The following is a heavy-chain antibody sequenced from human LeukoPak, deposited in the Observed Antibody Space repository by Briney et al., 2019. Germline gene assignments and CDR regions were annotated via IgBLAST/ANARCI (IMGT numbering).Heavy chain of an antibody. Sequence: SETLSLTCTVSGGSISGYDWSWVRQAPGKGLEWIGYIFYSGTTNQNPSLKSRVAISLDTSKNQFSLRLNSVTAAETAMYYCARLHLAVAFGAVDIWGQGTMVPVSS. D-gene: IGHD6-19*01. CDR3: ARLHLAVAFGAVDI. CDR2: IFYSGTT. V-gene: IGHV4-59*08. J-gene: IGHJ3*02. CDR1: GGSISGYD.